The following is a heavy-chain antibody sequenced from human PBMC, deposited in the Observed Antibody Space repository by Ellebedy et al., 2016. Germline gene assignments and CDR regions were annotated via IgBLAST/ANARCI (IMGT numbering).Heavy chain of an antibody. V-gene: IGHV3-23*01. CDR2: ISASGDSI. Sequence: GGSLRLXXTDSGFTFPSFAMNWVRQAAGKGPEWVSVISASGDSIYYADSVKGRFSISRDKAKNSVYLQMNNLRAEDTALYYCAGSSDWYPSADYWGQGILVTVSS. D-gene: IGHD6-13*01. CDR3: AGSSDWYPSADY. CDR1: GFTFPSFA. J-gene: IGHJ4*02.